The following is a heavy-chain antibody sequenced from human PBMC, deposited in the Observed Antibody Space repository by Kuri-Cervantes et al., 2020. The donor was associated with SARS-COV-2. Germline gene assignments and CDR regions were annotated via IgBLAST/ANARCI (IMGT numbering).Heavy chain of an antibody. J-gene: IGHJ4*02. CDR2: ISWNSGSI. D-gene: IGHD1-26*01. V-gene: IGHV3-9*01. Sequence: GGSLRLSCAASGFTFDDYAMHWVRQAPGKGLEWVSGISWNSGSIGYADSVKGRFTISRDNAKNSLYLQMNSMRAEDTAVYYCAKDQWELLGGGYWGQGTLVTVSS. CDR3: AKDQWELLGGGY. CDR1: GFTFDDYA.